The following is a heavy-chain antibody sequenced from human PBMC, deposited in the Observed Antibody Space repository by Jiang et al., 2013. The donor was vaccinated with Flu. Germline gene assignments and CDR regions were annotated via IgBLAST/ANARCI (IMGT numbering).Heavy chain of an antibody. CDR1: GGSISSSSYY. J-gene: IGHJ4*02. CDR3: ARDLGLALRVDS. V-gene: IGHV4-39*07. CDR2: IYHSGTT. D-gene: IGHD3-16*01. Sequence: GSGLVKPSETLSLTCTVSGGSISSSSYYWAWIRQPPGKGLEWIGSIYHSGTTYYNPSLKSRATISVDTSKNQFSLKLNSVTAADTAVYYCARDLGLALRVDSWGQGTQVTVSS.